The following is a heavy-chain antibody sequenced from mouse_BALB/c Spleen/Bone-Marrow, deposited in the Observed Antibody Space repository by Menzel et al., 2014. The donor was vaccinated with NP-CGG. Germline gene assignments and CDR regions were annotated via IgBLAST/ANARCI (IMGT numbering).Heavy chain of an antibody. CDR2: ISSGGGST. D-gene: IGHD1-1*01. CDR3: AREVLRDYFDY. CDR1: GFAFSSYD. J-gene: IGHJ2*01. V-gene: IGHV5-12-1*01. Sequence: EVMLVESGGGLEKPGGSLKLSCAASGFAFSSYDMSWVRQTPEKRLEWVAYISSGGGSTYYPDTVKGRFTISRDNAKNTLYLQMSSLKSEDTAMYYCAREVLRDYFDYWGQGTTLTVSS.